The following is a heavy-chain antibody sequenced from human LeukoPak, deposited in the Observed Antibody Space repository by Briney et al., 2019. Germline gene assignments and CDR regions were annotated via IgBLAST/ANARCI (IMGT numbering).Heavy chain of an antibody. CDR1: GYTFTSYY. D-gene: IGHD3-3*01. CDR3: ARGSRGYDFWSGGDY. V-gene: IGHV1-18*04. CDR2: ISAYNGNT. Sequence: GASVKVSCKASGYTFTSYYMHWVRQAPGQGLEWMGWISAYNGNTNYAQKLQGRVTMTTDTSTSTAYMELRSLRSDDTAVYYCARGSRGYDFWSGGDYWGQGTLVTVSS. J-gene: IGHJ4*02.